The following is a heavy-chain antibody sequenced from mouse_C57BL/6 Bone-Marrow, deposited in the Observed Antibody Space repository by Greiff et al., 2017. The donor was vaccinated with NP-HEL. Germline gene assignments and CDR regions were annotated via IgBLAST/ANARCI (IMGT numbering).Heavy chain of an antibody. V-gene: IGHV3-8*01. J-gene: IGHJ4*01. CDR3: ARSPLWLRRNYYAIDY. Sequence: EVQLVESGPGLAKPSQTLSLTCSVTGYSITSDYWNWIRKFPGNKLEYMGYISYSGSTYYNPSLKSRISITRDTSKNQYYLQLNSVTTEDTATYYCARSPLWLRRNYYAIDYWVQGTSVTVSS. D-gene: IGHD2-2*01. CDR2: ISYSGST. CDR1: GYSITSDY.